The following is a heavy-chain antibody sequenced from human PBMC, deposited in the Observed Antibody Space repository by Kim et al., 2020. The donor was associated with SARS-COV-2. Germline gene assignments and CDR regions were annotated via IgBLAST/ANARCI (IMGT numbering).Heavy chain of an antibody. CDR1: GFTFSDYY. J-gene: IGHJ6*02. CDR2: ISSSSSYT. D-gene: IGHD1-20*01. CDR3: ARHIPRYNWNDPTPMDV. V-gene: IGHV3-11*06. Sequence: GGSLRLSCAASGFTFSDYYMSWIRQAPGKGLEWVSYISSSSSYTNYADSVKGRFTISRDNAKNSLYLQMNSLRAEDTAVYYCARHIPRYNWNDPTPMDVWGQGTTVTVSS.